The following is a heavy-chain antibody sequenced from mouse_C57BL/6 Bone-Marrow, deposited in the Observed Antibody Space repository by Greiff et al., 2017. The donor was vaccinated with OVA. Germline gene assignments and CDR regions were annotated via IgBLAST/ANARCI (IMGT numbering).Heavy chain of an antibody. D-gene: IGHD2-1*01. Sequence: ESGAELVKPGASVKISCKASGYAFSSYWMNWVKQRPGKGLEWIGQIYPGDGDTNYNGKFKGKATLTADKSSSTAYMQLSSLTSEDSAVYFCARAKGNSSQDYWGQGTTLTVSS. CDR3: ARAKGNSSQDY. CDR1: GYAFSSYW. V-gene: IGHV1-80*01. J-gene: IGHJ2*01. CDR2: IYPGDGDT.